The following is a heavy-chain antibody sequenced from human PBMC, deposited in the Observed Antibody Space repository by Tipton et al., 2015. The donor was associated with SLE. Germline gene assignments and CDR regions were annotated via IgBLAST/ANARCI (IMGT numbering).Heavy chain of an antibody. CDR1: GFTFTSYA. Sequence: SLRLSCAASGFTFTSYAMSWVRQAPGKGLEWVSAISGSGNTTYYADSVKGRFTISRDKSKNTLYLQMNSLRAEDTAVDYCTKDHGSNWYSAYWGQGTLVTVSS. CDR2: ISGSGNTT. CDR3: TKDHGSNWYSAY. V-gene: IGHV3-23*01. D-gene: IGHD6-13*01. J-gene: IGHJ4*02.